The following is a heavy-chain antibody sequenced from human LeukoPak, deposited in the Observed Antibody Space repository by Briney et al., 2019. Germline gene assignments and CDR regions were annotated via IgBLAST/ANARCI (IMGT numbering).Heavy chain of an antibody. J-gene: IGHJ4*02. V-gene: IGHV4-30-2*01. Sequence: SQTLSLTCAVSGGPISRGDNSWSWLRQPPGKGLEWIGYIYHSGTTYYNPSLKSRVTISLDRSRNQFSLKLTSVTAADTAVYDCARSPSDSSGYYLDYWGQGTLVTVSS. CDR2: IYHSGTT. D-gene: IGHD3-22*01. CDR1: GGPISRGDNS. CDR3: ARSPSDSSGYYLDY.